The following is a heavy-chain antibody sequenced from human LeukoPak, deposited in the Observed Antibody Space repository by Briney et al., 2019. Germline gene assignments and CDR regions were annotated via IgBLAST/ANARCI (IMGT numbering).Heavy chain of an antibody. CDR3: AREPFSMARESTRNAFDI. CDR2: ISSSSSYT. D-gene: IGHD3-10*01. V-gene: IGHV3-21*01. Sequence: GGSLRLSCAASEFTFSSYEMNWVRQAPGKGREWVSFISSSSSYTYYADSVRGRFTISRDNAGSSVNLRMNSLRAEDTAVYYCAREPFSMARESTRNAFDIWGQGTMVTVSS. CDR1: EFTFSSYE. J-gene: IGHJ3*02.